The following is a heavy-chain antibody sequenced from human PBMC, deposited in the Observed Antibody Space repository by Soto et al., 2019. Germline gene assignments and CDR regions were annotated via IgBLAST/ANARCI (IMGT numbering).Heavy chain of an antibody. D-gene: IGHD3-10*01. CDR2: MLYRGNT. J-gene: IGHJ4*02. CDR1: GDSISSSTYY. CDR3: ASHAPYGPIDY. V-gene: IGHV4-39*01. Sequence: QLQVQESGPGLVKPSETLSLTCTVSGDSISSSTYYWVWIRQSPGKGPEWIGSMLYRGNTYYNPSLKNLVSRSVDTSKNQFSLKLSSVTVADTAVYYCASHAPYGPIDYWGQGTLVTVSS.